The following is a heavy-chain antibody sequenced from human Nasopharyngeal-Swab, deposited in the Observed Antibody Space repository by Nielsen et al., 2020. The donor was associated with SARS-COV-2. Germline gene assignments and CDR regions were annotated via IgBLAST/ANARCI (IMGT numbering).Heavy chain of an antibody. J-gene: IGHJ4*02. D-gene: IGHD2-15*01. CDR1: GFTFSNYG. V-gene: IGHV3-30*18. CDR3: AKMRSDFCSGGSCYYFDS. CDR2: ISFDGDKE. Sequence: GGSLRLSCAASGFTFSNYGMHWVRQAPGKGLEWVAIISFDGDKEYYADSVKGRFTISRDNSENTLYLQMNSLRTEDTAFYYCAKMRSDFCSGGSCYYFDSWGQGTLVTVSS.